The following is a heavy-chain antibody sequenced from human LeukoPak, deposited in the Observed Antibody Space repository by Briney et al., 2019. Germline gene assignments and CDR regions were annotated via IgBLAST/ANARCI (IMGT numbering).Heavy chain of an antibody. J-gene: IGHJ4*02. CDR1: GSMYNYY. CDR3: ARHISSGGTYAHFDY. D-gene: IGHD1-26*01. Sequence: SETLSLTCTVSGSMYNYYWSWIRQPPGKGLEWMGYIHYNGITNYNPSLKTRVTMSLDTSKNQVSLNLNSVTAADTAVYYCARHISSGGTYAHFDYWGQGTLVTVSS. V-gene: IGHV4-59*08. CDR2: IHYNGIT.